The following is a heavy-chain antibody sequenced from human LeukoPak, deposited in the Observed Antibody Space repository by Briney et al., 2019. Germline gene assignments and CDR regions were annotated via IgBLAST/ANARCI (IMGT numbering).Heavy chain of an antibody. Sequence: SETLSLTCAVYGGSFSGYYWSWIRQPPGKGLEWIGEINHSGSTNYNPSLKSRVTISVDTSKNQFSLKLSSVTAADTAVYYCAREGAHYFDYWGQGNLVTVSS. V-gene: IGHV4-34*01. D-gene: IGHD3-16*01. CDR1: GGSFSGYY. CDR2: INHSGST. CDR3: AREGAHYFDY. J-gene: IGHJ4*02.